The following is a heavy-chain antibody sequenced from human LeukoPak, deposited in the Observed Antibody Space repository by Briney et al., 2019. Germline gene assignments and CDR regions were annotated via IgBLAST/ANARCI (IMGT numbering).Heavy chain of an antibody. Sequence: GGSLRLSCAGSEFIFSDYFVSWIRQAPGKGREWSSYISSIGSAIYYADSVKGRFTISRDNAENSVSLQRNSLRVEDTAVYYCARGMRLSHSVYWGQGTLVTVSS. D-gene: IGHD4/OR15-4a*01. J-gene: IGHJ4*02. CDR2: ISSIGSAI. CDR3: ARGMRLSHSVY. V-gene: IGHV3-11*01. CDR1: EFIFSDYF.